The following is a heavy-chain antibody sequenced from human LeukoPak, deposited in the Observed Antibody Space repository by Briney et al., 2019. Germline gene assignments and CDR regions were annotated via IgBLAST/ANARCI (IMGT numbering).Heavy chain of an antibody. Sequence: SETLSLTCAVYGGSFSGYYWSWIRQPPGKGLEWIGEINHSGSTNYNPSLKSRVTISVDTSKNQFSLRLSSVTAADTAVYYCARGPSLYCSSTSCYGRWFDPWGQGTLSPSPQ. CDR3: ARGPSLYCSSTSCYGRWFDP. V-gene: IGHV4-34*01. J-gene: IGHJ5*02. D-gene: IGHD2-2*01. CDR1: GGSFSGYY. CDR2: INHSGST.